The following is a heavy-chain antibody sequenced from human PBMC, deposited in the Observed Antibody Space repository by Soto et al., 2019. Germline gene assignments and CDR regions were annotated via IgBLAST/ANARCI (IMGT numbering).Heavy chain of an antibody. Sequence: PGGSLRLSCAASGFTFSSYAMSWVRQAPGKGLEWVSAISGSGSSTYYADSVKGRFTISRDNSKNTLYLQMNSLRAEDTAVYYSAKEPGRIQLSNWFDPWGQGTLVTVSS. CDR3: AKEPGRIQLSNWFDP. D-gene: IGHD5-18*01. J-gene: IGHJ5*02. CDR1: GFTFSSYA. CDR2: ISGSGSST. V-gene: IGHV3-23*01.